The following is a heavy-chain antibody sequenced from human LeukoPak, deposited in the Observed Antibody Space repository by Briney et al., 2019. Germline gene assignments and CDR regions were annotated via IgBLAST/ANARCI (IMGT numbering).Heavy chain of an antibody. D-gene: IGHD6-13*01. V-gene: IGHV3-7*05. CDR3: ARLAAAAADY. Sequence: PGGSLRLSCAASGFTFTNYWMTWVRQAPGKGPEWVANINPDESQKYYVASVKGRFTISRDNTNNSLYLQMNSLRAEDTALYYCARLAAAAADYWGHGTLVTVSS. CDR2: INPDESQK. CDR1: GFTFTNYW. J-gene: IGHJ4*01.